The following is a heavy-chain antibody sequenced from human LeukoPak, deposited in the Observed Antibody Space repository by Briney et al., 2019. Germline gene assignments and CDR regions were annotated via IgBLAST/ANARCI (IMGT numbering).Heavy chain of an antibody. V-gene: IGHV4-59*01. D-gene: IGHD6-19*01. CDR3: ARGWGQAVAVDY. CDR2: IYYSGST. J-gene: IGHJ4*02. Sequence: SETLSLTCTVSGGSISSYYWSWIRQPPGKGLQWIGYIYYSGSTNYNPSLKSRVTISVDTSKNQLSLKLSSVTAADTAVYYRARGWGQAVAVDYWGQGTLVTVSS. CDR1: GGSISSYY.